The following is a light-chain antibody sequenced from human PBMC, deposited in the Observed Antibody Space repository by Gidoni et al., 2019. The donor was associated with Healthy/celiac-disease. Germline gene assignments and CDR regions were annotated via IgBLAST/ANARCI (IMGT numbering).Light chain of an antibody. CDR2: LGS. V-gene: IGKV2-28*01. CDR1: QSLLHSNGYNY. Sequence: DIVMTQSPLSLPVTPGEPASISCRSSQSLLHSNGYNYLDWYLQKPGQSPQLLIYLGSNRASGVPDRCSGSGSGTDCTLKISRVEAEDVGVYYCMQALQTPVTFGPGTKVDIK. J-gene: IGKJ3*01. CDR3: MQALQTPVT.